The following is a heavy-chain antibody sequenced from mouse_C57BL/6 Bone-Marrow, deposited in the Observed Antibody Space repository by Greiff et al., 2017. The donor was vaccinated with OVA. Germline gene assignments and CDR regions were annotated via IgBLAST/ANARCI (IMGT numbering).Heavy chain of an antibody. V-gene: IGHV1-26*01. CDR3: ARFGNYYGSSYDYFDY. Sequence: EVQLQQSGPELVKPGASVKISCKASGYKFTDYYMNWVKQSHGKSLEWIGDINPNNGGTSYNQKFKGKATLTVDKSSSTAYMELRSLTSEDSAVYYCARFGNYYGSSYDYFDYWGQGTTLTVSS. J-gene: IGHJ2*01. CDR2: INPNNGGT. CDR1: GYKFTDYY. D-gene: IGHD1-1*01.